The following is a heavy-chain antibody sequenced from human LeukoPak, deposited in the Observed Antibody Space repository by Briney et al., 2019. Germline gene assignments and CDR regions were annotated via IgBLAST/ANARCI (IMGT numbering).Heavy chain of an antibody. CDR2: IYYSGNT. CDR3: ARRCQAGMAAAGGVDY. V-gene: IGHV4-39*01. D-gene: IGHD6-13*01. Sequence: SETLSLTCTVSGGPFSSSGYYWRWIRQPPGKGLEWIASIYYSGNTYYNPSLKSRVTISINTSKNQFSLKLSSVTAADTAFYYCARRCQAGMAAAGGVDYWGQGTLVTVSS. J-gene: IGHJ4*02. CDR1: GGPFSSSGYY.